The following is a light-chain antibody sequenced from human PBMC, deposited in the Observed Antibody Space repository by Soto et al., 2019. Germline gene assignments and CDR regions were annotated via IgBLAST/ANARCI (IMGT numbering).Light chain of an antibody. CDR2: GAS. V-gene: IGKV3-15*01. CDR3: QQYNNWPPDRT. CDR1: QSVSSN. J-gene: IGKJ1*01. Sequence: EIVMTQSPATLSVSPGERATLSCRASQSVSSNLAWYQQKPGQAPRLLIYGASTRATGIPARFSGSGYGTEFTLTISRLQSEDFAIYFCQQYNNWPPDRTFGQGTKGEIK.